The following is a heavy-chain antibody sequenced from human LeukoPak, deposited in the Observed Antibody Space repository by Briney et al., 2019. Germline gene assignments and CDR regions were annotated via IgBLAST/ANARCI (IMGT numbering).Heavy chain of an antibody. D-gene: IGHD4-17*01. V-gene: IGHV3-30*02. CDR2: IRYDGNNK. Sequence: PGGSLRLSCAASGFTFSIYGMHWVRQAPGKGLEWVAFIRYDGNNKYYTDSVKGRFTISRDNSKNTLYLQMNSLRAEDTAVYYCILTTVTTSVEYWGQGTLVTVSS. J-gene: IGHJ4*02. CDR1: GFTFSIYG. CDR3: ILTTVTTSVEY.